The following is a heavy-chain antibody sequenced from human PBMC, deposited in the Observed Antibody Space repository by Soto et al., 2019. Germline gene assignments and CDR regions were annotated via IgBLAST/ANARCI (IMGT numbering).Heavy chain of an antibody. D-gene: IGHD1-26*01. CDR3: ARGKYSGSYYNACDI. J-gene: IGHJ3*02. V-gene: IGHV1-69*12. Sequence: QVQLVQSGAEVKKPGSSVKVSCKASGGTFSSYAISWVRQAPGQGLEWMGGIIPIFGTANYAQKFQGRVTITAYEDTSTAYMDLSSLRSEDTAVYDCARGKYSGSYYNACDIWGQGTMVTVS. CDR1: GGTFSSYA. CDR2: IIPIFGTA.